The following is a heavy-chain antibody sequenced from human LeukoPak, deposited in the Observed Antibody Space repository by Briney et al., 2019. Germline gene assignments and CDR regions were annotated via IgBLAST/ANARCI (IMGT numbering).Heavy chain of an antibody. CDR2: ISSSSSYI. J-gene: IGHJ6*02. V-gene: IGHV3-21*01. Sequence: KPGGSLRLSCAASGFSFSSYSMNWVRQAPGKGLEWVSSISSSSSYIYYADSVKGRFTLSRDNAKNSLFLQMNSLRAEDTALYYWAGGGGGGGATYYDSAMDVWGQGTTVTVSS. CDR1: GFSFSSYS. CDR3: AGGGGGGGATYYDSAMDV. D-gene: IGHD3-22*01.